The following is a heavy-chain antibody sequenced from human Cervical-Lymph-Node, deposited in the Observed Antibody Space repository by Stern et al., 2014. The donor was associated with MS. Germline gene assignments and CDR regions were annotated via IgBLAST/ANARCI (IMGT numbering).Heavy chain of an antibody. V-gene: IGHV5-51*01. Sequence: EVQLVESGPEVKRPGESLKISCQASGYTFTSYWIGGVRQMPGKGLEWIAIIFPGGSDIRYSPSFQGQVTISADKSRSTAYLQWNNLKASDTAIYYCARQRYFDYWGQGTLVTVSS. CDR1: GYTFTSYW. J-gene: IGHJ4*02. CDR3: ARQRYFDY. CDR2: IFPGGSDI.